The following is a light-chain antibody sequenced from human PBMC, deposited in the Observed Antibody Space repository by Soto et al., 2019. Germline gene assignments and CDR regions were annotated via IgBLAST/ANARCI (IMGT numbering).Light chain of an antibody. CDR3: SSYTSSSTLVV. V-gene: IGLV2-14*03. CDR2: DVS. Sequence: QSVLTQPASVSGSPGQSITISCTGTSSDVGGYNYVSWYQHHPGKAPKLMICDVSDRPSGVSNRFSGSKSGNTASLTISGLQAEDEADYYCSSYTSSSTLVVFGGGTKLTVL. J-gene: IGLJ2*01. CDR1: SSDVGGYNY.